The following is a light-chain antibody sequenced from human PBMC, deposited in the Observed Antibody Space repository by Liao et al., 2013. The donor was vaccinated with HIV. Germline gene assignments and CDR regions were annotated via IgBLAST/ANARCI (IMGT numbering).Light chain of an antibody. CDR1: KLGDKY. CDR2: QDT. Sequence: SYELTQPPSVSVSPGQTASITCSGDKLGDKYACWYQQKPGQSPVLVIYQDTKRPSGIPERFSGSNSGNTATLTISRVEAGDEADYYCQVWESSPNRGVFGGGTKLTVL. V-gene: IGLV3-1*01. J-gene: IGLJ3*02. CDR3: QVWESSPNRGV.